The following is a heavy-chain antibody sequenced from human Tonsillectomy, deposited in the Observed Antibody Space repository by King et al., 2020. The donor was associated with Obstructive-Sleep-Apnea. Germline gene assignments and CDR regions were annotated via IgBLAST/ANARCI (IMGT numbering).Heavy chain of an antibody. CDR3: ARDGRPGWYFDL. Sequence: VQLVESGGGLVKPGGSLRLSCAASGFTFSDYYISWIRQAPGKGREWVSYISSSVSTIYHADSLKGRFTISRDNAKNSRYLQMNSLRAEDTAVYYCARDGRPGWYFDLWGRGTLVTVSS. V-gene: IGHV3-11*01. CDR1: GFTFSDYY. J-gene: IGHJ2*01. CDR2: ISSSVSTI. D-gene: IGHD1-1*01.